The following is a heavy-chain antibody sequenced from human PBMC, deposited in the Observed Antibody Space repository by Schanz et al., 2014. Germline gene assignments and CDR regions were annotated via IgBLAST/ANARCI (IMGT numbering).Heavy chain of an antibody. CDR2: ISNDGSIK. J-gene: IGHJ4*02. Sequence: GQLSESGGGLVKPGGSLRLSCAASGFTLSSFPMHWVRQAPGKGLEWVALISNDGSIKYYADSVEGRFTISRDNSRNTLYLQMNSLRTEDAAVYYCASPSGYSDYGTYFDFWGQGTLVTVSS. D-gene: IGHD5-12*01. CDR3: ASPSGYSDYGTYFDF. V-gene: IGHV3-30-3*01. CDR1: GFTLSSFP.